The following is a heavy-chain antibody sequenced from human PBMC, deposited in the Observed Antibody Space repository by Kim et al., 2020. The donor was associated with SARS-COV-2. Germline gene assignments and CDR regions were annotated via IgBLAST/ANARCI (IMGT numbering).Heavy chain of an antibody. Sequence: RFTISRDKAKNSLYLQMNSLRAEDTAVYYCARDTYYDYVWGSYDYGMDVWGQGTTVTVSS. J-gene: IGHJ6*02. CDR3: ARDTYYDYVWGSYDYGMDV. V-gene: IGHV3-48*03. D-gene: IGHD3-16*01.